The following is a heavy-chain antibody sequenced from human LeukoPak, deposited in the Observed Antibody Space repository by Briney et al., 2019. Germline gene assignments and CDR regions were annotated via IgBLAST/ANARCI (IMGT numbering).Heavy chain of an antibody. CDR1: GFTFSDYA. V-gene: IGHV3-23*01. J-gene: IGHJ4*02. D-gene: IGHD4-23*01. CDR3: AKYAPPTTVVTRFFDY. Sequence: QTGGSLRLSCTASGFTFSDYAMSWVRQAPGKGLEWVSVIGYSGGDIQYADSVKGRFTISRDNSKNTLYLQMNSLRVEDTAVYYCAKYAPPTTVVTRFFDYWGQGTLVTVSS. CDR2: IGYSGGDI.